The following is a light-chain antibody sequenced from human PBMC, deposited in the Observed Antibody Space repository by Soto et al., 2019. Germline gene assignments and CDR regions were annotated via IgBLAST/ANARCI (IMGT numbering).Light chain of an antibody. Sequence: QSALAQPPSASGSPGQSVTISCTGTNNDIGGYTYVSWYQQLPGKAPKLMIYEVNKRPSGIPDRFSGSKSGNTASLTVSGLQPEDEAQYLSSSYARSINYVFGTGTKGTVL. CDR3: SSYARSINYV. V-gene: IGLV2-8*01. J-gene: IGLJ1*01. CDR1: NNDIGGYTY. CDR2: EVN.